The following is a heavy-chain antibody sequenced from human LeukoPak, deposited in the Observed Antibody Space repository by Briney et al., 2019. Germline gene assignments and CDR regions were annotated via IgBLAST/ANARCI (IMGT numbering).Heavy chain of an antibody. CDR1: GGSISSGDYY. Sequence: PSETLSLTCTVSGGSISSGDYYWSWIRQPPGKGLEWIGYIYYSGSTYYNPSLKSRVTISVDTSKTQFSLKLSSVTAADTAVYYCARVVVPAAHNWFDPWGQGTLVTVSS. CDR3: ARVVVPAAHNWFDP. J-gene: IGHJ5*02. CDR2: IYYSGST. D-gene: IGHD2-2*01. V-gene: IGHV4-30-4*08.